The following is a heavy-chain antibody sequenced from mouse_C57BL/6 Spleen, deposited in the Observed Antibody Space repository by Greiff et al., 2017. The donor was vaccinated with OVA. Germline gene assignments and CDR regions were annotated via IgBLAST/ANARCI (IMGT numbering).Heavy chain of an antibody. D-gene: IGHD6-1*01. Sequence: DVKLVESGGGLVKPGGSLKLSCAASGFTFSSYAMSWVRQTPEKRLEWVATISDGGSYTYYPDNVKGRFTISRDNAKNNLYLQMSHLKSEDTAMYYCARGRGKDYFDYWGQGTTLTVSS. V-gene: IGHV5-4*03. CDR2: ISDGGSYT. CDR1: GFTFSSYA. CDR3: ARGRGKDYFDY. J-gene: IGHJ2*01.